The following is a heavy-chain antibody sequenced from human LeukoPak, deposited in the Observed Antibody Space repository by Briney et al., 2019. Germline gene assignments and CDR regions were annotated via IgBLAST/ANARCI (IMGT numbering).Heavy chain of an antibody. CDR2: IIPILGIA. V-gene: IGHV1-69*04. CDR1: GGTFSSYA. Sequence: SVKVSCKASGGTFSSYAISWVRQAPGQGLEWMGRIIPILGIANYAQKFQGRVTITADKSTSTAYMELSSLRSEDTAVYYCARDGRTPNYYYYGMDVWGQGTTVTVSS. CDR3: ARDGRTPNYYYYGMDV. D-gene: IGHD1-1*01. J-gene: IGHJ6*02.